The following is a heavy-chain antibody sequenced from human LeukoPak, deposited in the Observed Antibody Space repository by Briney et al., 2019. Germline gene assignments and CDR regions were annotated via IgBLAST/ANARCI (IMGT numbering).Heavy chain of an antibody. J-gene: IGHJ4*02. CDR2: ISAGGETT. Sequence: GGSLRLSCAASGFPFSSFVMNWVRQAPGKGLEWVSGISAGGETTYYADSVKGRFTISRDNPKNTVYLQLYSLRAEDTAVYFCAKTRSLMVRGVLDYWGQGTLVTVSS. D-gene: IGHD3-10*01. CDR3: AKTRSLMVRGVLDY. V-gene: IGHV3-23*01. CDR1: GFPFSSFV.